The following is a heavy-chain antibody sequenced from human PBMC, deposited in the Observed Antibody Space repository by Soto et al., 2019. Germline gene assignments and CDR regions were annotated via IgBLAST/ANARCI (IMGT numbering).Heavy chain of an antibody. D-gene: IGHD5-18*01. CDR3: ASPGYSYGYGAFDI. V-gene: IGHV4-59*02. CDR1: GDSVSNYY. CDR2: IYYIGST. Sequence: SETLSLTCTVSGDSVSNYYWSWIRQPPGKGLEWIGYIYYIGSTYYNPSLKSRVTISVDTSKNQFSLKLSSVTAADTAVYYCASPGYSYGYGAFDIWGQGTMVTVSS. J-gene: IGHJ3*02.